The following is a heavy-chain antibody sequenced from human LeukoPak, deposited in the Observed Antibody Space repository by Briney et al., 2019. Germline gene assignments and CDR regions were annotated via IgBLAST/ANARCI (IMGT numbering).Heavy chain of an antibody. V-gene: IGHV3-33*01. D-gene: IGHD3-10*01. J-gene: IGHJ4*02. CDR2: IWYDGSNK. CDR1: GFTFSIYG. CDR3: ARDFGPRGTTSLFDY. Sequence: PGGSLRLSCAASGFTFSIYGMHWVRQAPGKGLEWVAVIWYDGSNKYYADSVKGRFTISRDNSKNTLYLQMNSLRAEDTAVYYCARDFGPRGTTSLFDYWGQGTLVTVSS.